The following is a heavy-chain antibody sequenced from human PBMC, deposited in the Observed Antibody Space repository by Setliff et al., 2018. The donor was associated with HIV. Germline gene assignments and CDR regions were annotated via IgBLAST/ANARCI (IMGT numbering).Heavy chain of an antibody. Sequence: SETLSLTCSVSGGSISSYYWTWIRQPAGKGLEWIGRVYTSGSSNYNPSLKSRVTMSIDTSKNQFSLKLSSVTAADTAVYYCARMVVGDCNNYYYYYYMDVWGKGTTVTVSS. J-gene: IGHJ6*03. CDR1: GGSISSYY. V-gene: IGHV4-4*07. CDR2: VYTSGSS. CDR3: ARMVVGDCNNYYYYYYMDV. D-gene: IGHD2-21*02.